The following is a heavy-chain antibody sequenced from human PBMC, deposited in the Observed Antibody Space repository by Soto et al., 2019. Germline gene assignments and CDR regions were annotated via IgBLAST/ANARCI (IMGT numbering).Heavy chain of an antibody. J-gene: IGHJ4*02. Sequence: SETLSLTCTVSGGSISSGDYYWSWIRQPPGKGLEWIGYIYYSGSTYYNPSLKSRVTISVDTSKNQFSLKLSSVTAADTAVYYCASAHDYSTFDYWGQGTLVTVSS. CDR1: GGSISSGDYY. V-gene: IGHV4-30-4*01. CDR3: ASAHDYSTFDY. D-gene: IGHD4-4*01. CDR2: IYYSGST.